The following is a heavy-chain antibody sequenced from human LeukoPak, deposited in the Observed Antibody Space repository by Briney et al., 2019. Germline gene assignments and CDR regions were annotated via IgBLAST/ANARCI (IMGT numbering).Heavy chain of an antibody. V-gene: IGHV3-48*03. Sequence: GGSLRLSCAASGFTFSSYEMNWVRQAPGKGLEWVSYISSSGSTIYYADSVKGRFTISRDNSKNTLYLQMNSLRAEDTAVYYCAKGGGSGSYYNDYWGQGTLVTVSS. J-gene: IGHJ4*02. CDR2: ISSSGSTI. CDR3: AKGGGSGSYYNDY. D-gene: IGHD3-10*01. CDR1: GFTFSSYE.